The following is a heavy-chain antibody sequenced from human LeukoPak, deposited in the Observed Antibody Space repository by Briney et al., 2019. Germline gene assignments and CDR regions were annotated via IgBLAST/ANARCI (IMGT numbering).Heavy chain of an antibody. D-gene: IGHD4-17*01. Sequence: SQTLSLTCTVSGDSISSGDHYWTWIRQPAGKGLEWIGRIYASGRAVHNPSLKSRITISSDPSKNHFSLELSSVTAADTAIYFCASGLRSTGRSGNYFDYWGPGTLVAVSS. CDR3: ASGLRSTGRSGNYFDY. CDR1: GDSISSGDHY. V-gene: IGHV4-61*02. J-gene: IGHJ4*02. CDR2: IYASGRA.